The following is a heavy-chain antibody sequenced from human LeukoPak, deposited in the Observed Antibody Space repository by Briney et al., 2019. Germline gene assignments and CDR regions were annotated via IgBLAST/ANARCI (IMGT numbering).Heavy chain of an antibody. D-gene: IGHD4-17*01. V-gene: IGHV1-2*06. J-gene: IGHJ4*02. Sequence: GASVKVSCKASGYTFTGYYMHWVRQAPGQGLEWMGRINPNSGGTNYAQKFQGRVTMTRDTSISTAYMELSRLRSDDTAVYYCARDYMQGDYLHYWVQGTLVTVSS. CDR3: ARDYMQGDYLHY. CDR2: INPNSGGT. CDR1: GYTFTGYY.